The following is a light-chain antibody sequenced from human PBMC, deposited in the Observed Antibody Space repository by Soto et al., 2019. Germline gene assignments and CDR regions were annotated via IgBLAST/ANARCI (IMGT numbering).Light chain of an antibody. Sequence: QSVLTQPPSVSGAPGQRVTISCTGSSSNIGAGYDVHWYQQLPGTAPKPLIYGNSNRPSGVPDRFSGSKSGTSASVAITGLQAEDEADYYCQSYDSSLSGVVFGGGTKLTVL. J-gene: IGLJ3*02. CDR3: QSYDSSLSGVV. V-gene: IGLV1-40*01. CDR2: GNS. CDR1: SSNIGAGYD.